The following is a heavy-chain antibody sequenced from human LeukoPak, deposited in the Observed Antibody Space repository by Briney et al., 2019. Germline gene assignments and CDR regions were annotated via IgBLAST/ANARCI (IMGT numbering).Heavy chain of an antibody. CDR1: GYTFTGYY. CDR2: INPNSGGT. D-gene: IGHD5-18*01. V-gene: IGHV1-2*02. J-gene: IGHJ5*02. CDR3: ARDPDMYSYGLVSWFDP. Sequence: ASVKVSCKASGYTFTGYYMHWVRQAPGQGREWMGWINPNSGGTNYAQKFQGRVTMTRDTSISTAYMELSRLRSDDTAVYYCARDPDMYSYGLVSWFDPWGQGTLVTVSS.